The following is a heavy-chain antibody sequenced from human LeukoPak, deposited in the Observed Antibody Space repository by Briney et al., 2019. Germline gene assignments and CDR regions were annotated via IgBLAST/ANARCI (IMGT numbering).Heavy chain of an antibody. J-gene: IGHJ5*02. Sequence: GASVKVSCKASGYTFTSYYMHWVRQAPGQGLEWMGLINPTGGSTGYAQKLQGRVTMTTDTSTSTAYMELRSLRSDDTAVYYCARTAGSSWYSRWFDPWGQGTLVTVSS. CDR1: GYTFTSYY. D-gene: IGHD6-13*01. CDR3: ARTAGSSWYSRWFDP. V-gene: IGHV1-46*01. CDR2: INPTGGST.